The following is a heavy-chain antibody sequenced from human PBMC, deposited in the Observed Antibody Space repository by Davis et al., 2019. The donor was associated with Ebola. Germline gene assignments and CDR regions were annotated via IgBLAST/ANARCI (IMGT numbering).Heavy chain of an antibody. D-gene: IGHD3-3*01. CDR3: ARWSILGQ. CDR2: ISCGSFTI. J-gene: IGHJ4*02. Sequence: PGGSLRLSCAASGITFSRYSMNWVRQAPGKGLEWVAFISCGSFTIHYADSVKGRFTISRDNAKNSLFLQMNSLRDEDTAVYYCARWSILGQWGQGTLVTVSS. CDR1: GITFSRYS. V-gene: IGHV3-48*02.